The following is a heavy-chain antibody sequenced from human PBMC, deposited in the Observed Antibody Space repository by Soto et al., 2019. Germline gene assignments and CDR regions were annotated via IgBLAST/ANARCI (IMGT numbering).Heavy chain of an antibody. CDR3: ARSPGLLRYFDWSIGFDY. J-gene: IGHJ4*02. CDR1: GFTFSSYG. V-gene: IGHV3-33*01. D-gene: IGHD3-9*01. Sequence: GGSLRLSCAASGFTFSSYGMHWVRQAPGKGLEWVAVIWYDGSNKYYADSVKGRFTISRDNAKNSLYLQMNSLRDEDTAVYYCARSPGLLRYFDWSIGFDYWGQGTLVTVSS. CDR2: IWYDGSNK.